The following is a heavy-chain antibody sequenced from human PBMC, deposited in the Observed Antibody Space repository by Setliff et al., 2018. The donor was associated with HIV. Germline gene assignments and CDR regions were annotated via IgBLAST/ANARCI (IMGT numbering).Heavy chain of an antibody. Sequence: PGGSLRLSCAASGFSVSTYWRNRVRQAPGKGLEWVANIEKDGSEKYYVDSVKGRFTISRDNAKNSLYLQMNSLRTEDTAVYYCAVRPGGHMDVWGRGTTVTVSS. CDR1: GFSVSTYW. CDR2: IEKDGSEK. J-gene: IGHJ6*03. V-gene: IGHV3-7*01. D-gene: IGHD3-16*01. CDR3: AVRPGGHMDV.